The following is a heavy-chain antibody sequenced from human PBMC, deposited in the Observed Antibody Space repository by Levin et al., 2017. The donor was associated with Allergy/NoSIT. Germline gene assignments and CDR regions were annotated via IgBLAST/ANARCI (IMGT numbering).Heavy chain of an antibody. V-gene: IGHV4-39*01. Sequence: PGKGLEWIGSIYYSGSTHYNPSLKSRVTISVDTSKNQISLKLSSVTAADTAVYYCARLRHTYYYDSSGYYCDYWGQGTLVTVSS. D-gene: IGHD3-22*01. CDR2: IYYSGST. J-gene: IGHJ4*02. CDR3: ARLRHTYYYDSSGYYCDY.